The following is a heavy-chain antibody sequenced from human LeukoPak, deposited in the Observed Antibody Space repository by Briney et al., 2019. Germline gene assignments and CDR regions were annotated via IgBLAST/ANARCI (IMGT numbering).Heavy chain of an antibody. CDR2: ISRGGDRT. J-gene: IGHJ4*02. Sequence: QTGGSLRLSCAATGFSFSSYALSWVRQAPGKGLEWVSAISRGGDRTYYADSVTVRFTISRDNSKNMLFLQMSSLRAEDAAMYYCTREAIATGYAYDWGQGTLVTVFS. D-gene: IGHD3-16*01. CDR3: TREAIATGYAYD. CDR1: GFSFSSYA. V-gene: IGHV3-23*01.